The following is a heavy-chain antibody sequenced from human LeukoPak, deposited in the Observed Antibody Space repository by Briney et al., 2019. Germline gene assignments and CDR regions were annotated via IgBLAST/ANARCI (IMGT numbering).Heavy chain of an antibody. V-gene: IGHV4-59*01. CDR1: GGSISTYY. CDR2: IYYSGNT. D-gene: IGHD3/OR15-3a*01. CDR3: ARVGSWTFDY. J-gene: IGHJ4*02. Sequence: SETLSLTCTASGGSISTYYWSWIRQPPGKGLEWIGYIYYSGNTNYNPSLRSRVTISIDTSKNQFSLRLSSVTAADTAVYYCARVGSWTFDYWGQGTLVTVSS.